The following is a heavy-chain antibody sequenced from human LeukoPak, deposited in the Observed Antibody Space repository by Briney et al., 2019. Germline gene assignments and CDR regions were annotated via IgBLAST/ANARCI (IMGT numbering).Heavy chain of an antibody. J-gene: IGHJ4*02. CDR3: ARVAYCGGDCYSFDY. Sequence: SETLSLACTVSGGSISGYYWSWIRQPPGKGLEWIAYIYYSGSTNYDPSLKSRVTISVDTSKKQFSLKLSSVTAADTAVYYCARVAYCGGDCYSFDYWGQGTLVTVSS. CDR2: IYYSGST. D-gene: IGHD2-21*02. CDR1: GGSISGYY. V-gene: IGHV4-59*01.